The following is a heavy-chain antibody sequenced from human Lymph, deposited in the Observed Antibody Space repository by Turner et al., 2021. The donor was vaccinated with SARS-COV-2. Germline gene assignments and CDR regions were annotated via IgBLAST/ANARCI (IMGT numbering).Heavy chain of an antibody. J-gene: IGHJ4*02. CDR3: AKDLAGSYYSCFDY. Sequence: EVQLVESGGGLVQPGRSLRLSCAASGFTFDDYAMHWVRQAPGKGLEWVAVINWNSGSIAYAESVKGRFTISRDNAKNSLYLQMNSLRAEDTALYYCAKDLAGSYYSCFDYWGQGTLVTVSS. CDR1: GFTFDDYA. V-gene: IGHV3-9*01. CDR2: INWNSGSI. D-gene: IGHD1-26*01.